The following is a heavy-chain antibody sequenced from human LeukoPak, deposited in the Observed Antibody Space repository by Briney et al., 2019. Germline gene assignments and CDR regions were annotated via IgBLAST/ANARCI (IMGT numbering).Heavy chain of an antibody. J-gene: IGHJ4*02. CDR2: INAGNGNA. CDR1: GYTFTSYA. CDR3: ARVSSGWHGYLDY. D-gene: IGHD6-25*01. Sequence: ASVKVSCTASGYTFTSYAMHWVRQAPGQRLEWMGWINAGNGNATYTRKFQDRVTFTRDTSASTAYMDLSSLRSEDTAVYYCARVSSGWHGYLDYWGQGTPVTVSS. V-gene: IGHV1-3*01.